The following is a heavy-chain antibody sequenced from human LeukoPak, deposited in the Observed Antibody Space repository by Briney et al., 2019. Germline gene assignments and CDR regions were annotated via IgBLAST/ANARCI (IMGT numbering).Heavy chain of an antibody. V-gene: IGHV3-53*01. CDR2: IYSGGST. CDR3: ARVLWELLAFDI. Sequence: GGSLRLSCAASGFTVSSNYMSWVRQAPGKGLEWVSVIYSGGSTYYADSVKGRLTISRDNSKNTLYLQMNSLRAEDTAVYYCARVLWELLAFDIWGQGTMVTVSS. CDR1: GFTVSSNY. J-gene: IGHJ3*02. D-gene: IGHD1-26*01.